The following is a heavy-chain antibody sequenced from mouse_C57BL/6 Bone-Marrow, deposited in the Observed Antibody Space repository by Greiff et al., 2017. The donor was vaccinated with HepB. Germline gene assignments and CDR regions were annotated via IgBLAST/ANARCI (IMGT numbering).Heavy chain of an antibody. CDR3: ARAPFYYDYPYYALDY. J-gene: IGHJ4*01. Sequence: EVQLVESGGGLVKPGGSLKLSCAASGFTFSDYGMHWVRQAPEKGLEWVAYISSGSSTIYYADTVKGRFTISRDNAKNTLFLQMTRLRSEDTAMYYCARAPFYYDYPYYALDYWGHGTSVTVSS. CDR1: GFTFSDYG. V-gene: IGHV5-17*01. D-gene: IGHD2-4*01. CDR2: ISSGSSTI.